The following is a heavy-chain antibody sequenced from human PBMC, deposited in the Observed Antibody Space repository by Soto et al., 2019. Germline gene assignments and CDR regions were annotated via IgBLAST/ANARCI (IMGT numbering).Heavy chain of an antibody. J-gene: IGHJ4*02. V-gene: IGHV3-11*06. CDR1: GFTFSDYY. CDR2: ISGSGSYR. CDR3: ARMADGYNYHFDY. Sequence: PGGSLRLSCAASGFTFSDYYMSWIRQAPGKGPEWVSSISGSGSYRTYADSVKGRFSISRDDAKKSLYLQMSSLRAEDTAIYFCARMADGYNYHFDYWGQGTLVTVSS. D-gene: IGHD5-12*01.